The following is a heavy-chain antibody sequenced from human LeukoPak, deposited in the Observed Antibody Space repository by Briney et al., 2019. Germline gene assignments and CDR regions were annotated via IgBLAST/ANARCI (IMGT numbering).Heavy chain of an antibody. J-gene: IGHJ4*02. CDR1: GFTFSSYG. CDR3: AKILPDTVTADY. D-gene: IGHD4-11*01. CDR2: ISYDGSNK. V-gene: IGHV3-30*18. Sequence: PGRSLRLSCAASGFTFSSYGMYWVRQAPGKGLEWVAVISYDGSNKYYADSVKGRFTISRDNSKNTLYLQMNSLRAEDTAVYYCAKILPDTVTADYWGQGTLVTVS.